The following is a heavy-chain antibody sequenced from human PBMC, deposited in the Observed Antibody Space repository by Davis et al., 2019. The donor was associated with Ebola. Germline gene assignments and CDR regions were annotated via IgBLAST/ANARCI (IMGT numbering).Heavy chain of an antibody. CDR2: IISMFSKA. V-gene: IGHV1-69*06. CDR1: GDTFTSYA. CDR3: ARQTKVTPAYYYHGMDV. D-gene: IGHD4-17*01. J-gene: IGHJ6*02. Sequence: AASVKVSCKASGDTFTSYAINWVRHAPGQGLEWVGGIISMFSKAAYATKFQGRVTITAEKSTTTAYMELSSLKSEDTAVYYCARQTKVTPAYYYHGMDVWGQGTTVTVSS.